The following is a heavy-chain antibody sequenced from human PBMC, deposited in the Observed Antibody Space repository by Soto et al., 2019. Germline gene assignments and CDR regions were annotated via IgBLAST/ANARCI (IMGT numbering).Heavy chain of an antibody. CDR2: INHSGST. CDR1: VGSFSGYY. J-gene: IGHJ4*02. CDR3: ARGAYWGGDCYPFLNS. Sequence: SETLSLTCAVYVGSFSGYYWSWIRQPPGKGMEWIGEINHSGSTNYNPSLKSRVTISVDTSKNQFSLKLSSVTAADTAVYYCARGAYWGGDCYPFLNSWGQETLVTVSS. V-gene: IGHV4-34*01. D-gene: IGHD2-21*02.